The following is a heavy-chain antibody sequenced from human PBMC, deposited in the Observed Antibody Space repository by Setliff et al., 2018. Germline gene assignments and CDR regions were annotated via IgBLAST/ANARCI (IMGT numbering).Heavy chain of an antibody. CDR1: GGSIRSGDFY. V-gene: IGHV4-30-4*08. CDR2: IYYTGNS. CDR3: ARVGNIEQWSYYFDY. Sequence: SETLSLTCTVSGGSIRSGDFYWSWVRQSPGKGLEWLGYIYYTGNSYSNPSLKSQDTISVDTSKNQFSLELTSVTAADTAVYYCARVGNIEQWSYYFDYWGQGVLVTVSS. D-gene: IGHD2-15*01. J-gene: IGHJ4*02.